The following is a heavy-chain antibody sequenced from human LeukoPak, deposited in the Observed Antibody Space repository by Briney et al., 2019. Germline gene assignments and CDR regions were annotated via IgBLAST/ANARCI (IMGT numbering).Heavy chain of an antibody. CDR2: IYHSGST. CDR1: GYSISSGYY. CDR3: ARVGYDFWSGYYFDY. J-gene: IGHJ4*02. Sequence: KTSETLSLTCAVSGYSISSGYYWGWIRPPPGKGLEWIGSIYHSGSTYYNPSLKSRVTISVDTSKNQFSLKLISVTAADTAVYYCARVGYDFWSGYYFDYWGQGTLVTVSS. D-gene: IGHD3-3*01. V-gene: IGHV4-38-2*01.